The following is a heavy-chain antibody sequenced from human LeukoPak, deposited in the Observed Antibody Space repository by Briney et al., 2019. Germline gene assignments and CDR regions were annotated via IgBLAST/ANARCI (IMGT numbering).Heavy chain of an antibody. J-gene: IGHJ4*02. V-gene: IGHV4-59*01. CDR3: ARVHGSGKIDY. Sequence: SETLSLTCTVSGGSISSYYWSWIRQPPGKGLEWIGYIYYSGSTNYNPSLKSRVTISVDTSKNQFSLKLSSVTAADTAVYYCARVHGSGKIDYWGQGTLVTVSS. CDR1: GGSISSYY. CDR2: IYYSGST. D-gene: IGHD3-10*01.